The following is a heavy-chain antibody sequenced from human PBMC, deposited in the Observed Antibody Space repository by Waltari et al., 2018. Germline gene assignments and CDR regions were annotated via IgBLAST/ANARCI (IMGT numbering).Heavy chain of an antibody. CDR1: GDSVSSNSPA. Sequence: QVQLPQSGPGLVKPSQTLSLTCAISGDSVSSNSPAWNWIRQSPSRGLEWLGRTYYRSKWYNDYAVSVKSRITINPDTSKNQFSLQLNSVTPEDTAVYYCARGIKEGAAGTYWFDPWGQGTLVTVSS. V-gene: IGHV6-1*01. CDR2: TYYRSKWYN. D-gene: IGHD6-13*01. CDR3: ARGIKEGAAGTYWFDP. J-gene: IGHJ5*02.